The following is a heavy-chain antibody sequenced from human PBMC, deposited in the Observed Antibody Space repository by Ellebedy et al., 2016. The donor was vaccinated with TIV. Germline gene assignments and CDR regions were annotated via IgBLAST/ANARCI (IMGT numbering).Heavy chain of an antibody. D-gene: IGHD2-2*01. CDR3: VRDLSLYRPADY. CDR1: GFTFSTYS. Sequence: GGSLRLXXAASGFTFSTYSMNWVRQAPGKGLEWVSYISSRSNTIYYADSVKGRFTISRDNAKNSLYLQMNSLRDEDTAVYYCVRDLSLYRPADYWGQGTLVTVSS. J-gene: IGHJ4*02. CDR2: ISSRSNTI. V-gene: IGHV3-48*02.